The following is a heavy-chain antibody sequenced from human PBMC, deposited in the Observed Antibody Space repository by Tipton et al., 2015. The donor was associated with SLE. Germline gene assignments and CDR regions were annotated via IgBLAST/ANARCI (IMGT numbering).Heavy chain of an antibody. V-gene: IGHV4-39*01. CDR2: IYYSGCT. Sequence: TLSLTCTVSGGSISSSSYYWGWIRQPPGEGLEWIGRIYYSGCTYSNPSLKSRVTISVDTSKNQFSLKLSSVTAADTAVYYCARQTGAVYAKYMDVWGKGTTVTVSS. CDR1: GGSISSSSYY. D-gene: IGHD2-8*01. CDR3: ARQTGAVYAKYMDV. J-gene: IGHJ6*03.